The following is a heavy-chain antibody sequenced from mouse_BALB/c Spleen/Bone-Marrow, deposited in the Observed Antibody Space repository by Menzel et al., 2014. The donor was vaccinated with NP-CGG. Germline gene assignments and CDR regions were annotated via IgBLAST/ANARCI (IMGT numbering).Heavy chain of an antibody. CDR2: IDPSGSET. V-gene: IGHV1-69*02. CDR1: GYTFTRYW. Sequence: QVQLQQSGAEVVKPGAPVKLSCKASGYTFTRYWMHWVRQRPGRGLEWIGKIDPSGSETHYNHEFKDKATLTVDKSSSTAYIQLSSLTSEDSAVYFCARSGGNYVAWFVYWGQGTLVTVSP. D-gene: IGHD2-1*01. CDR3: ARSGGNYVAWFVY. J-gene: IGHJ3*01.